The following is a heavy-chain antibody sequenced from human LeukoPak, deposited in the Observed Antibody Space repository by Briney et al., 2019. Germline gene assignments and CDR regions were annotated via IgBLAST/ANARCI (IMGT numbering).Heavy chain of an antibody. V-gene: IGHV3-23*01. CDR3: ASSDYGGFDY. Sequence: QPGGSLRLSCVASGFTFSSYGMSWVRQAPGKGLEWVSAISGSGGSTYYADSVKGRFAISRDNAKNSLYLQMNSLRAEDTAVYHCASSDYGGFDYWGQGTLVTVSS. D-gene: IGHD4-17*01. CDR1: GFTFSSYG. CDR2: ISGSGGST. J-gene: IGHJ4*02.